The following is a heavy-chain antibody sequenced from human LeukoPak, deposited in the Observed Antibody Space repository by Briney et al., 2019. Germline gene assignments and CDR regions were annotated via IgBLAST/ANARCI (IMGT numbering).Heavy chain of an antibody. D-gene: IGHD1-26*01. Sequence: GGSLRLSCAASGFTFSSYLMNWVRQAPGKGLEWVAYIKHDGSDKKYVDSVKGRFTISRDNSKNMVYLQMNGLRVEDTALYYCTKAWAADYWGQGTLVTVSS. CDR1: GFTFSSYL. CDR2: IKHDGSDK. J-gene: IGHJ4*02. CDR3: TKAWAADY. V-gene: IGHV3-7*03.